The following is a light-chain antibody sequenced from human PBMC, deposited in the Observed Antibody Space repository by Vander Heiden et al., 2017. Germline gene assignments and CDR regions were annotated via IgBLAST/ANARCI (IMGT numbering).Light chain of an antibody. Sequence: DIQMTQSPSTLSASVGDRVTITCRASQSISSWLAWYQQKPGKAPKLLIYKAFKLESGVPSRFSGSWIGKEFTLTISSLQPDDLATYYCQQENSSSRTFGQGTKVEIK. J-gene: IGKJ1*01. V-gene: IGKV1-5*03. CDR2: KAF. CDR3: QQENSSSRT. CDR1: QSISSW.